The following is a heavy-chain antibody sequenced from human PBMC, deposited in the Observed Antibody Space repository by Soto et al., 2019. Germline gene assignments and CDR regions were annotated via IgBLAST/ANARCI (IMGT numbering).Heavy chain of an antibody. D-gene: IGHD3-10*01. J-gene: IGHJ4*02. CDR1: GFTFSSYG. V-gene: IGHV3-33*06. CDR2: IWYDGSNK. CDR3: AKGGLLWFGEFPLYYFDY. Sequence: GGSLRLSCAASGFTFSSYGMHWVRQAPGKGLEWVAVIWYDGSNKYYADSVKGRFTISRDNSKNTLYLQMNSLRAEDTAVYYCAKGGLLWFGEFPLYYFDYWGQGTLVTVSS.